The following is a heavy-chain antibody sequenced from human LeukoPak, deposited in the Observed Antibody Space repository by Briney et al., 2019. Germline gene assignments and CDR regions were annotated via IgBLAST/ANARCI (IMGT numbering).Heavy chain of an antibody. D-gene: IGHD6-19*01. J-gene: IGHJ3*02. CDR3: ARDPSIAVAGTGAFDI. CDR1: GYTFTSYA. Sequence: AASVKASCKASGYTFTSYAMNWVRQAPGQGLEWMGWINTNTGNPTYAQGFTGRFVFSLDTSVSTAYLQISSLKAEDTAVYYCARDPSIAVAGTGAFDIWGQGTMVTVSS. CDR2: INTNTGNP. V-gene: IGHV7-4-1*02.